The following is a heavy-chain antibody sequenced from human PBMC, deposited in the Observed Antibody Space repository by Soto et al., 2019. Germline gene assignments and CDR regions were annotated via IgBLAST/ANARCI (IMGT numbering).Heavy chain of an antibody. CDR3: ARQGGRYYYDSSGSGYYFDY. CDR2: IYPCDSDT. D-gene: IGHD3-22*01. CDR1: GYSFTSYW. V-gene: IGHV5-51*01. Sequence: GESLKLSCKGSGYSFTSYWIGWVRQMPGKGLEWMGIIYPCDSDTRYSPSFQGQVTILADKSISTAYLQWSSLKASDTAIYYCARQGGRYYYDSSGSGYYFDYWGQGTLVTVSS. J-gene: IGHJ4*02.